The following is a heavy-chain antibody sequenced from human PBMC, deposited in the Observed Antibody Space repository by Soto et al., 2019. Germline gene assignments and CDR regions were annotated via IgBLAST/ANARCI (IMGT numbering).Heavy chain of an antibody. V-gene: IGHV2-5*01. J-gene: IGHJ4*02. Sequence: QITLKESGPTLVRPTQTLTLTCTFSGFSLSTSGLGVGWIRQPPGKVLEWLALIYWNDDKRYSPSLKARLTITKDTSNNQVVLTMTNMDPVDTATYYCAHRPSGWYLFDYWGQGTLVTVSS. D-gene: IGHD6-19*01. CDR3: AHRPSGWYLFDY. CDR2: IYWNDDK. CDR1: GFSLSTSGLG.